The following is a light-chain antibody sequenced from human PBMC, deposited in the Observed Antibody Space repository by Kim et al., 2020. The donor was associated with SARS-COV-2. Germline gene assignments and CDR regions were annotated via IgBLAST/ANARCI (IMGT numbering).Light chain of an antibody. V-gene: IGKV1-16*02. Sequence: DIQMTQSPSSLSASVGDRVTITCRASRGISTYLAWFQQKPGKAPRSLIYGASNLHSGVPSKFSGSGSGTDFTLIISSLQPEDFATYNCQQYNSYPYTFGQGTMLEI. J-gene: IGKJ2*01. CDR2: GAS. CDR1: RGISTY. CDR3: QQYNSYPYT.